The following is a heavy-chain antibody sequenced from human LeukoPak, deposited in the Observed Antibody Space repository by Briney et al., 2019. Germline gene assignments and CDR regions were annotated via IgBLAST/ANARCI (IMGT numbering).Heavy chain of an antibody. Sequence: PGGSLRLSCAASGFTFSSYAMSWVRQAPGKGLEWVSAISGSGGSTYYADSAKGRFTISRDNSKNTLYLQMNSLRAEDTAVYYCAKFRSSWYSPKADAFDIWGQGTMVTVSS. CDR2: ISGSGGST. V-gene: IGHV3-23*01. J-gene: IGHJ3*02. CDR3: AKFRSSWYSPKADAFDI. CDR1: GFTFSSYA. D-gene: IGHD6-13*01.